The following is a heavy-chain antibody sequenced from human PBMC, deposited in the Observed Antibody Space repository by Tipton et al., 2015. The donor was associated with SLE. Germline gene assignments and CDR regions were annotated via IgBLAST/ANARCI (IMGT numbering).Heavy chain of an antibody. CDR2: IYYGARR. Sequence: SLRLSCVASGFTFRSSSMAWVRRAPGRGLEWVSIIYYGARRYSRDSVKVRFTISRDDSKNTLDLQMDSLRAEDTGIYYCAKGGAGGLFFDSWGQGTLVTVSS. CDR1: GFTFRSSS. V-gene: IGHV3-23*03. CDR3: AKGGAGGLFFDS. J-gene: IGHJ4*02. D-gene: IGHD3/OR15-3a*01.